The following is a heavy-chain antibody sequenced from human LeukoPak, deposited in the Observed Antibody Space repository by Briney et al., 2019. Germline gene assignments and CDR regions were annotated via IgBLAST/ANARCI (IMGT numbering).Heavy chain of an antibody. D-gene: IGHD3-10*01. V-gene: IGHV4-59*01. J-gene: IGHJ6*02. CDR2: IYYSGST. Sequence: SETPSLTCTVSGGSISSYYWSWIRQPPGKGLEWIGYIYYSGSTNYNPSLKSRVTISVDTSKNQFSLKLSSVTAADTAVYYCARGLRVLYGSGNTYYYYGMDVWGQGTTVTVSS. CDR3: ARGLRVLYGSGNTYYYYGMDV. CDR1: GGSISSYY.